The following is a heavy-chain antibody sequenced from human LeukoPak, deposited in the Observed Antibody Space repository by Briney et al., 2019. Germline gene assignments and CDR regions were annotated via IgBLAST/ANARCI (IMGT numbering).Heavy chain of an antibody. V-gene: IGHV5-10-1*01. D-gene: IGHD3-9*01. CDR2: IDASDSET. CDR3: ARQFDILTGYFDY. J-gene: IGHJ4*02. Sequence: GESLKTSCKCSGYSFSSHWISWVRQMPGKGLEWMGRIDASDSETHNSPSFQGHVTISVDESITTAYLQWSSLKASDTAMYYCARQFDILTGYFDYWGQGTLVTVSS. CDR1: GYSFSSHW.